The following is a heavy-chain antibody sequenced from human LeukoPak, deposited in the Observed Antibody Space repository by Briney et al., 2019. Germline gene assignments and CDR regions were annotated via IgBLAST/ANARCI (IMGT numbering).Heavy chain of an antibody. J-gene: IGHJ5*02. D-gene: IGHD2-15*01. CDR1: GFTFSSYS. CDR2: ISSSSSSYI. V-gene: IGHV3-21*01. CDR3: ARDPGTVVVVAATTGEFDP. Sequence: GGSLRLSCAASGFTFSSYSMTWVRQAPEKGLEWVSSISSSSSSYIFYADSVKGRFTISRDNAKNSLYLQMNSLRAEDTAVYYCARDPGTVVVVAATTGEFDPWGQGTLVTVSS.